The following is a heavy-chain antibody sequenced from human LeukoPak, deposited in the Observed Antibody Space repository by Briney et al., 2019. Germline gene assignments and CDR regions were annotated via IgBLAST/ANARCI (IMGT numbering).Heavy chain of an antibody. V-gene: IGHV3-21*01. CDR3: ARNGGSGRRYGMDV. Sequence: GGSLRPSCAASGFTFSSYSMNWVRQAPGKGLEWVSSISSSSSYIYYADSVKGRFTISRDNAKNSLYLQMNSLRAEDTAVYYCARNGGSGRRYGMDVWGQGTTVTVSS. CDR2: ISSSSSYI. CDR1: GFTFSSYS. D-gene: IGHD3-10*01. J-gene: IGHJ6*02.